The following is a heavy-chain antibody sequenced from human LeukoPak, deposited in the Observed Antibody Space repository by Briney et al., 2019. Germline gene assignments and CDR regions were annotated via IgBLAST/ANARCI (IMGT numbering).Heavy chain of an antibody. CDR1: GFTFSSFG. J-gene: IGHJ6*02. CDR2: ISNDGSNK. V-gene: IGHV3-30*18. Sequence: GGSLRLSCAASGFTFSSFGIHWVRQAPGKGLEWLALISNDGSNKYYVDSVKGRFTISRDNSKNTVYLQMNSLRGEDTAVYYCAKPNIGYCSTTSCYMYYYYGMDVWGQGTTVTVSS. D-gene: IGHD2-2*02. CDR3: AKPNIGYCSTTSCYMYYYYGMDV.